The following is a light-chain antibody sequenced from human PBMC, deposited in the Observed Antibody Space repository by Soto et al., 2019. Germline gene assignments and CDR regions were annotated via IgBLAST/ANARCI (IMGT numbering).Light chain of an antibody. V-gene: IGLV2-14*03. CDR1: SSDIGAYNF. Sequence: QSVLTQPASVSGSPGQSITISCTGTSSDIGAYNFVSSYQQHPGKAPKLMLYDVNIRPSGVAKRFTGPKSGNPASLTISGLQAEDESAYYCTSWTTSTNMIFGGGTKLTVL. CDR2: DVN. CDR3: TSWTTSTNMI. J-gene: IGLJ2*01.